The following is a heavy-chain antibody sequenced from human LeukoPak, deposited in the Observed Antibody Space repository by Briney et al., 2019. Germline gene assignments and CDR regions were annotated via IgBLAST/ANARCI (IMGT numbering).Heavy chain of an antibody. CDR2: IWYDGSDK. J-gene: IGHJ4*02. V-gene: IGHV3-33*01. CDR1: GFTFRTYG. D-gene: IGHD6-19*01. CDR3: ASSSGWYLSSDY. Sequence: GGSLRLSCAASGFTFRTYGMHWVRQAPGKGLEWVAVIWYDGSDKYHADSVKGRFTISRDNSKNMLYLQMNSLGAEDTAVYYCASSSGWYLSSDYWGQGTLVTVSS.